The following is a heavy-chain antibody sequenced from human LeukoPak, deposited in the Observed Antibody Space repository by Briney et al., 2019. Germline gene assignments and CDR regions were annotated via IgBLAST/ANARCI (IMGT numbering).Heavy chain of an antibody. D-gene: IGHD6-19*01. CDR1: GYTFTGSY. CDR3: ARDFGSSSAWYEFDY. J-gene: IGHJ4*02. V-gene: IGHV1-2*02. Sequence: AASMKVSCKASGYTFTGSYIHWVRQAPGQGLEWMGWINPDSGVTKYAQNFQGRVTMTRDTSISTASMEMRSLKSDDTAVYYCARDFGSSSAWYEFDYWGQGTLVTVSS. CDR2: INPDSGVT.